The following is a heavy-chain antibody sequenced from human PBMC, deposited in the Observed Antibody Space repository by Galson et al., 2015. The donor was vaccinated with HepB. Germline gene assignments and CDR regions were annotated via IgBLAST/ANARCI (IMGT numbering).Heavy chain of an antibody. CDR1: GFTFSDHY. D-gene: IGHD3-10*01. CDR2: IRRETNSYTT. CDR3: VRVFSGSLGALDY. Sequence: SLRLSCAASGFTFSDHYMDWVRQTPGKGLEWVGRIRRETNSYTTEYATSVQGRFTISRDDSKNSLHLQMSSLKTEDTAVYYCVRVFSGSLGALDYWGQGTLVTVSA. V-gene: IGHV3-72*01. J-gene: IGHJ4*02.